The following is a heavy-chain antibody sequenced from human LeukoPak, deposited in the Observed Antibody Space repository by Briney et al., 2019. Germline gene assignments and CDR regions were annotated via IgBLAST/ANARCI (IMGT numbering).Heavy chain of an antibody. J-gene: IGHJ4*02. CDR2: ISAYNGNT. CDR1: DYTFTSYG. CDR3: ARDACSSTSCYEGVTSDY. V-gene: IGHV1-18*01. D-gene: IGHD2-2*01. Sequence: GASVKVSCKASDYTFTSYGISWLRQAPGQGLEWMGWISAYNGNTNYAQKLQGRVTMTTDTSTSTAYMELRSLRSDDTAVYYCARDACSSTSCYEGVTSDYWGQGTLVTVSS.